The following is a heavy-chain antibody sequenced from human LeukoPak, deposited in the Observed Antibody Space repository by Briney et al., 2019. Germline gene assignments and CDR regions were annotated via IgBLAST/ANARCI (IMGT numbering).Heavy chain of an antibody. V-gene: IGHV1-8*01. Sequence: ASVKVSCKASGYTFTNNDIHWVRRATGQGLEWMGWMHPNSDDTGYAQKFQGRVTMTRNTSISTAYMELSSLRPEDTAVYYCARHFGTGDNFDYWGQGTLLIVSS. D-gene: IGHD1-1*01. CDR1: GYTFTNND. J-gene: IGHJ4*02. CDR2: MHPNSDDT. CDR3: ARHFGTGDNFDY.